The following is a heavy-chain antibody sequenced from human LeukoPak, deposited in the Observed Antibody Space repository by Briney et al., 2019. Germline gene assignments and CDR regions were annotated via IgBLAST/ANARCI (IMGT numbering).Heavy chain of an antibody. J-gene: IGHJ3*02. V-gene: IGHV3-48*01. CDR3: ARASTTVVTLDTFAI. Sequence: PGGSLRLSCAASGFTFNTYSMNWVRQAPGKGPEWISYISFSSRTIYYADSVKGRFTISRDNAENSLYLQMSSLRAEDTALYYCARASTTVVTLDTFAIWGQGTMVTVSS. D-gene: IGHD4-23*01. CDR2: ISFSSRTI. CDR1: GFTFNTYS.